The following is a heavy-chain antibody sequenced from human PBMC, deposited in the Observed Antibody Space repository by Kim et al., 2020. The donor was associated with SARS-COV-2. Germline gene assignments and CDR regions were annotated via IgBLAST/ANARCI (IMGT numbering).Heavy chain of an antibody. CDR2: T. Sequence: TYYADSVKGRFTISRDNSKNTLYLQMNSLRAEDTAVYYCGKRGVIISVDYWGQGTLVTVSS. D-gene: IGHD3-10*01. V-gene: IGHV3-23*01. CDR3: GKRGVIISVDY. J-gene: IGHJ4*02.